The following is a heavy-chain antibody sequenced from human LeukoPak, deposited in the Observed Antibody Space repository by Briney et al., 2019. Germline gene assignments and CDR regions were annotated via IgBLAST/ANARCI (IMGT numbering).Heavy chain of an antibody. CDR1: GYTFTGYY. V-gene: IGHV1-2*02. Sequence: ASVKVSCKASGYTFTGYYMHWVRQAPGQGLEWMGWINPNSGSTNYAQKFQGRVTMTRDTSISTAYMELSRLRSDDTAVYYCARVWRYSSSWYYFDYWGQGTLVTVSS. CDR3: ARVWRYSSSWYYFDY. J-gene: IGHJ4*01. D-gene: IGHD6-13*01. CDR2: INPNSGST.